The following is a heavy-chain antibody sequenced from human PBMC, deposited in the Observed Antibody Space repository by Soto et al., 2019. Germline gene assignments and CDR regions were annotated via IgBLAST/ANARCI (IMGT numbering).Heavy chain of an antibody. D-gene: IGHD3-22*01. CDR2: INSDGSST. V-gene: IGHV3-74*01. J-gene: IGHJ4*02. Sequence: EVQLVESGGGLVQPGGSLRLSCAASRFTFSSYWMHWVRQAPGMGLVCVSRINSDGSSTSYAHSVEGRFTISRDNAKNTLYLQMDSLRAEDTAVYYCARFYYDSSYPNWGQGTLVTVSS. CDR3: ARFYYDSSYPN. CDR1: RFTFSSYW.